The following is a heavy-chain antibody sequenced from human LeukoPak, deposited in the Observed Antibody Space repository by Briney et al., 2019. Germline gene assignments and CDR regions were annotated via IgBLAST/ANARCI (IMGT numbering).Heavy chain of an antibody. V-gene: IGHV3-30*02. CDR2: IRNDGSDK. CDR3: AKDRAFGQFLWGNDY. D-gene: IGHD3-10*01. J-gene: IGHJ4*02. Sequence: GGSLRLSCAASGFTFSTYGMHWVRQAPGKGLEWVAFIRNDGSDKYYAVSVKGRFTISRDNSKNTLYLQMNSLRAEDTALYYCAKDRAFGQFLWGNDYWGQGTLVTVSS. CDR1: GFTFSTYG.